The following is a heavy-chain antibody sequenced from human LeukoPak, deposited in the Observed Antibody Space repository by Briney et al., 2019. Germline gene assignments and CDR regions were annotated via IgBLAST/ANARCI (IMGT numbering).Heavy chain of an antibody. Sequence: GGSLRLSCAASGFTFGSYAMSWVRQAPGKGLEWVSAISGSGGSTYYADSVKGRFTISRDNSKNTLYLQMNSLRAEDTAVYYCAKDPPRDHYDRRDYFDYWGQGTLVTVSS. V-gene: IGHV3-23*01. CDR3: AKDPPRDHYDRRDYFDY. CDR2: ISGSGGST. D-gene: IGHD3-22*01. CDR1: GFTFGSYA. J-gene: IGHJ4*02.